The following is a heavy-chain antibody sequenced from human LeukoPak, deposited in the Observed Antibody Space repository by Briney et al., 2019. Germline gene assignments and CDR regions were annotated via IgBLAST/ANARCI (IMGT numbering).Heavy chain of an antibody. V-gene: IGHV3-23*01. CDR1: QFTFNTYA. D-gene: IGHD2-15*01. Sequence: GGSLRLSCAASQFTFNTYAVNWVRQAPGKGLEWVSAISGNGDITYYADSVRGRFTISRDNSKNTLYLQMNSLRAEDTAVYYCARVKRDCSGGTCYSYDYWGQGTLVTVSS. J-gene: IGHJ4*02. CDR2: ISGNGDIT. CDR3: ARVKRDCSGGTCYSYDY.